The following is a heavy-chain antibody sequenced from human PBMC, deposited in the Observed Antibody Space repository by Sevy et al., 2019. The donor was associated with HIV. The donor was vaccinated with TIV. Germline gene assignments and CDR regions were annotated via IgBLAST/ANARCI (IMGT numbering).Heavy chain of an antibody. Sequence: GGSLRLSCAASGFTFSSYGMHWVRQAPGKGLEWVAVISYDGSNKYYADSVKGRFTISRDNSKNTLYLQMNSLRAGDTAVYYCAKDFYDSSGYSYFDYWGQGTLVTVSS. CDR2: ISYDGSNK. D-gene: IGHD3-22*01. CDR3: AKDFYDSSGYSYFDY. V-gene: IGHV3-30*18. J-gene: IGHJ4*02. CDR1: GFTFSSYG.